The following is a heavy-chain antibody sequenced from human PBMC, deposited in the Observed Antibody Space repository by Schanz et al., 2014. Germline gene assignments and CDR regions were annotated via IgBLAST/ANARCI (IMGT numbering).Heavy chain of an antibody. CDR2: INTGSNYI. D-gene: IGHD5-18*01. V-gene: IGHV3-48*04. J-gene: IGHJ4*02. CDR1: GFTFTNYA. CDR3: AKDAENTAMITDYFDY. Sequence: DVQLLESGGGLVQPGGSLRLSCAASGFTFTNYAMSWVRQAPGKGLEWISFINTGSNYINYADSVKGRFTISRDNTKNSLFLQPNSLRADDTAVYYCAKDAENTAMITDYFDYWGQGTLVTVSS.